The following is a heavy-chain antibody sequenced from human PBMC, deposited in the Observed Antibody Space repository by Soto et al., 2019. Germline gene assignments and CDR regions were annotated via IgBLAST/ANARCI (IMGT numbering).Heavy chain of an antibody. D-gene: IGHD6-19*01. CDR3: ARSIAVAGTGWFES. Sequence: SETLSLTCAVTGYSISSGYYWGWIRQPPGKGPEWIGSINHSGSTYYNPSLKSRVTISVDTSKIQFSLRLTSVTAADTAVYYCARSIAVAGTGWFESWGQGTLVTVSP. CDR1: GYSISSGYY. J-gene: IGHJ5*01. CDR2: INHSGST. V-gene: IGHV4-38-2*01.